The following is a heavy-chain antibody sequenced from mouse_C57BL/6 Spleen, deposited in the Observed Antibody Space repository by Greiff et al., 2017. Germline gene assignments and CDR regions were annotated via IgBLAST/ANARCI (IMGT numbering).Heavy chain of an antibody. CDR1: GFTFSDYG. V-gene: IGHV5-17*01. CDR3: ARKIYYDNDGEYDFGY. D-gene: IGHD2-4*01. CDR2: ISSGSSTI. J-gene: IGHJ2*01. Sequence: EVKVVESGGGLVKPGGSLKLSCAASGFTFSDYGMHWVRQAPEKGLEWVAYISSGSSTIYYADTVKGRFTISRDNAKNTLFLHMTSLRSEDTAMYYCARKIYYDNDGEYDFGYWGQGTTRTVSS.